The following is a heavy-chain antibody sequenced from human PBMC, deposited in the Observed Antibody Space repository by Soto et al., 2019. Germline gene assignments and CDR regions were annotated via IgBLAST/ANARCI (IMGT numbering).Heavy chain of an antibody. V-gene: IGHV3-23*01. CDR1: GFTFINYA. J-gene: IGHJ2*01. Sequence: EVKLLESGGGLVQPGGSLRLSCVGSGFTFINYAMNWVRQTPGKGLEWVSTISGGGDRTFDADTVKGRFTISRDTSKNTVNLQMNSLRADEPAVYYWARKVLGSTSRPDWGYFDLWGPGPVVTVPS. CDR3: ARKVLGSTSRPDWGYFDL. CDR2: ISGGGDRT. D-gene: IGHD2-2*01.